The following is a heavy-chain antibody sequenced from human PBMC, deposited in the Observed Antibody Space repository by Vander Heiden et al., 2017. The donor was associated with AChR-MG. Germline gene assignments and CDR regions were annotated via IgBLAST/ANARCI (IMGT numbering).Heavy chain of an antibody. J-gene: IGHJ4*02. D-gene: IGHD2-8*01. CDR2: IWYDGTNK. V-gene: IGHV3-33*01. CDR1: GFIFTTYG. Sequence: QVQLVESGGGVVQPGRSLRLSCAASGFIFTTYGMHWVRQAPGKGLDWVAGIWYDGTNKYYADSVQGRFTISRDNSKNTLYLQMDRLRAEDTAVYYCARDPSSGVSLYPFDYWGQGTLVTVSS. CDR3: ARDPSSGVSLYPFDY.